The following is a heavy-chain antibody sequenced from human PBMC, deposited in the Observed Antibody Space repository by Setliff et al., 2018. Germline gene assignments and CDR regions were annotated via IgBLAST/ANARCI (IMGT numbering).Heavy chain of an antibody. Sequence: ASVKVSCKTSGYPFVGYFIYWMRQAPGQGLEWVGWIDPKSGRTKYAVKFQGRVTMTRDTSSSTIYMEVNSLTSYDTAVYYCARDPRGYSGFDRFRGAFNIWGQGTMVTVSS. CDR1: GYPFVGYF. D-gene: IGHD5-12*01. CDR2: IDPKSGRT. CDR3: ARDPRGYSGFDRFRGAFNI. V-gene: IGHV1-2*02. J-gene: IGHJ3*02.